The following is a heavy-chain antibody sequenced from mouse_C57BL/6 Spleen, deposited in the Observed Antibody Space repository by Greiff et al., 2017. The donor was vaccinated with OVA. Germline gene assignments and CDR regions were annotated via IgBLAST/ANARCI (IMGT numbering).Heavy chain of an antibody. D-gene: IGHD2-4*01. CDR3: ARSVYDDDAWFAY. CDR1: GFTFSSYA. CDR2: ISDGGSYT. V-gene: IGHV5-4*03. J-gene: IGHJ3*01. Sequence: EVMLVESGGGLVKPGGSLKLSCAASGFTFSSYAMSWVRQTPEKRLEWVATISDGGSYTYYPDNVKGRFTISRDNAKNNLYLQMSHLKSEDTAMYYCARSVYDDDAWFAYWGQGTLVTVSA.